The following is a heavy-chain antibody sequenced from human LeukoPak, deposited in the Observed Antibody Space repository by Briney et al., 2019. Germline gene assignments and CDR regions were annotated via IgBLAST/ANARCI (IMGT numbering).Heavy chain of an antibody. CDR3: ARDRESNAY. Sequence: ASMKVSCKTSGFTFSNYGISWVRQAPGQGLEWMGWISAHNGKTLYAQKFRGRVTMTTDTSSSTAYLELRSLQSDDTAVYYCARDRESNAYWGQGTLLTVSS. J-gene: IGHJ4*02. V-gene: IGHV1-18*01. D-gene: IGHD1-26*01. CDR1: GFTFSNYG. CDR2: ISAHNGKT.